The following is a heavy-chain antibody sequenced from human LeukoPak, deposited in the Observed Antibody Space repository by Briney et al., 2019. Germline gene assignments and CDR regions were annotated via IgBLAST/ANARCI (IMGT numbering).Heavy chain of an antibody. V-gene: IGHV1-69*06. Sequence: SVKVSCKASGYTFTSYDINWVRQATGQGLEWMGGIIPIFGTANYAQKFQGRVTITADKSTSTAYMELSSLRSEDTAVYYCARERIVGANNYYYYYMDVWGKGTTVTVSS. D-gene: IGHD1-26*01. CDR3: ARERIVGANNYYYYYMDV. CDR1: GYTFTSYD. J-gene: IGHJ6*03. CDR2: IIPIFGTA.